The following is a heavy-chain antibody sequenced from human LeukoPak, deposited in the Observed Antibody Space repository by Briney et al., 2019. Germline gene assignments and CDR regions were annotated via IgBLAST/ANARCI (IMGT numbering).Heavy chain of an antibody. Sequence: PETLSLTCSVSGGSISSYYWSWIRQAPGKGLEWIGYIYFDGTTNYSPSLKRQVTISLDTSKNQFSLKPRSVTAADTAVYYCARERGDTAAPDFFYFWGQRRLVT. V-gene: IGHV4-59*01. CDR3: ARERGDTAAPDFFYF. CDR1: GGSISSYY. D-gene: IGHD5-18*01. CDR2: IYFDGTT. J-gene: IGHJ3*01.